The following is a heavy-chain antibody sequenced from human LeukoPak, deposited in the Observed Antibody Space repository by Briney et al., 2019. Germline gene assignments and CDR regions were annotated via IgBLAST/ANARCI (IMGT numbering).Heavy chain of an antibody. V-gene: IGHV3-7*03. CDR2: IKQDGSEK. Sequence: GGSLRLSCAPSGFTFSSYWMSWVRQAPGEGLEWVANIKQDGSEKYYVDSVKGRFTISRDNAKNSMYLQMNSLRAEDTAVYYCARDAYDILTGYYLYYFDYWGQGTLVTVSS. J-gene: IGHJ4*02. D-gene: IGHD3-9*01. CDR3: ARDAYDILTGYYLYYFDY. CDR1: GFTFSSYW.